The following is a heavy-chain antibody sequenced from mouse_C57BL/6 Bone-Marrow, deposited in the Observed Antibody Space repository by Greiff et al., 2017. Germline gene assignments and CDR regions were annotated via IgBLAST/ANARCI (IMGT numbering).Heavy chain of an antibody. CDR1: GYTFTSYW. CDR2: IYPGSGST. CDR3: TTGGYYFDY. J-gene: IGHJ2*01. Sequence: QVQLKQPGAELLKPGASVKMSCKASGYTFTSYWITWVKQRPGQGLEWIGDIYPGSGSTNYNEKFKSKATLTADTSSNTAYLQLSSLTSEDTAVYYCTTGGYYFDYWGQGTTLTVSS. D-gene: IGHD3-1*01. V-gene: IGHV1-55*01.